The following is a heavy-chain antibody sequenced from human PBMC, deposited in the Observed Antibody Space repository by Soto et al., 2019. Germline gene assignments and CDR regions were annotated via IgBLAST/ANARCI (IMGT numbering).Heavy chain of an antibody. CDR1: GGCISSSSYY. V-gene: IGHV4-39*01. D-gene: IGHD6-19*01. J-gene: IGHJ4*02. Sequence: PSETLSLTCTVSGGCISSSSYYWGWIRQPPGKGLEWIGSIYYSGSTYYNPSLKSRVTISVDTSKNQFSLKLSSVTAADTAVYYCARQGIAVTTFDYWGQGTLVTVSS. CDR3: ARQGIAVTTFDY. CDR2: IYYSGST.